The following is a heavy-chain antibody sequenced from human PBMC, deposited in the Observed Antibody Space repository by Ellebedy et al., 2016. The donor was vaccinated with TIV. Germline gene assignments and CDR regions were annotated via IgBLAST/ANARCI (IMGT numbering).Heavy chain of an antibody. Sequence: SETLSLTCAVYGGSFSGYYWSWIRQPPGKGLEWIGEINHSGSTNYNPSLKSRVTISVDTSKNQFSLKLSSVTAADTAVYYCARGDSSSSRVYYWGQGTTVTVSS. J-gene: IGHJ6*02. CDR3: ARGDSSSSRVYY. V-gene: IGHV4-34*01. CDR2: INHSGST. CDR1: GGSFSGYY. D-gene: IGHD6-6*01.